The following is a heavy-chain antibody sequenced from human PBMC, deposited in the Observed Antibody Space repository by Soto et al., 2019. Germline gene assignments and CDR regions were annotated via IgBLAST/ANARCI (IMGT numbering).Heavy chain of an antibody. J-gene: IGHJ4*02. Sequence: ASVKVSCKASGYTFTSYAMHWVRQAPGQRLEWMGWINAGNGNTKYSQKFQGRVTITRDTSASTAYMELSSLRSEDTAVYYCARDMGLAAAGRTYYFDYWGQGTLVTVSS. V-gene: IGHV1-3*01. CDR3: ARDMGLAAAGRTYYFDY. D-gene: IGHD6-13*01. CDR2: INAGNGNT. CDR1: GYTFTSYA.